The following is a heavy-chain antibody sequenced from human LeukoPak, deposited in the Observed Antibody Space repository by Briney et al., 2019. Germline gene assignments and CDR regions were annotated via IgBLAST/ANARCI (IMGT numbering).Heavy chain of an antibody. D-gene: IGHD2-2*01. Sequence: PSETLSLTCTVSSGSVSSYFWSWIRQPPGKGLEWIGYIYYSGSTYYNPSLKSRVTISVDTSKNQFSLKLSSVTAADTAVYYCATRYCSSTSCWYYFDYWGQGTLVTVSS. CDR1: SGSVSSYF. V-gene: IGHV4-59*08. CDR2: IYYSGST. J-gene: IGHJ4*02. CDR3: ATRYCSSTSCWYYFDY.